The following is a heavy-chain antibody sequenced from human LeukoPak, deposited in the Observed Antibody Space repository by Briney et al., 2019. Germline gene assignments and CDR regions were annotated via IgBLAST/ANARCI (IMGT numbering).Heavy chain of an antibody. CDR3: TTYGDYAPGSDY. CDR1: GFTFSGSV. J-gene: IGHJ4*02. CDR2: IKSKAAIYAT. Sequence: GRSLRLSCAASGFTFSGSVIHWVRQASGKGLEWVGRIKSKAAIYATAYAASVKGRFTISRDDSENTAYLQMNSLKTEDTAVYYCTTYGDYAPGSDYWGQGTLVTVSS. V-gene: IGHV3-73*01. D-gene: IGHD4-17*01.